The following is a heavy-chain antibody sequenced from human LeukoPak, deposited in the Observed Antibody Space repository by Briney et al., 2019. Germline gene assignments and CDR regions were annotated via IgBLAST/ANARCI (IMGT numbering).Heavy chain of an antibody. CDR1: GGSISSSSYY. Sequence: SETLSLTCTVSGGSISSSSYYWGWIRQPPGKGLEWIGSIYYSGSTNYNPSPKSRVTISVDTSKSQFFLKLSSVTAADTGVYYCARDGHWGYYFDYWGQGTLVTVSS. CDR3: ARDGHWGYYFDY. J-gene: IGHJ4*02. V-gene: IGHV4-39*07. CDR2: IYYSGST. D-gene: IGHD7-27*01.